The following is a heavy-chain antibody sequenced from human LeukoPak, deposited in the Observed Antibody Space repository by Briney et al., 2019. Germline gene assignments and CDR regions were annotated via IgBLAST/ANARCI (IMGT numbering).Heavy chain of an antibody. CDR1: GYTFTSYG. D-gene: IGHD1-26*01. Sequence: ASVKVSCKASGYTFTSYGISWVRQAPGQGLEWMGWISAYNGNTNYAQKLQGRVTMTTDTSTSTAYMELRSLRSDDTAVYYCARRVSEVAPTLRNGENWFDPWGRGTLVTVSS. CDR2: ISAYNGNT. V-gene: IGHV1-18*01. CDR3: ARRVSEVAPTLRNGENWFDP. J-gene: IGHJ5*02.